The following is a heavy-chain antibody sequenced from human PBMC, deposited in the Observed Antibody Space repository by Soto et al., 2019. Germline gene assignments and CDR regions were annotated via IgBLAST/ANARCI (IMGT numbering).Heavy chain of an antibody. D-gene: IGHD6-13*01. J-gene: IGHJ5*02. CDR2: IYYSGST. V-gene: IGHV4-59*01. Sequence: SETLSLTCTVSGGSISSYYWSWIRQPPWKGLEWIGYIYYSGSTNYNPSLKSRVTISVDTSKNQFSLKLSSVTAADTAVYYCARLRMHRYSSSWYVGRWFDPWGQGTLVTVSS. CDR3: ARLRMHRYSSSWYVGRWFDP. CDR1: GGSISSYY.